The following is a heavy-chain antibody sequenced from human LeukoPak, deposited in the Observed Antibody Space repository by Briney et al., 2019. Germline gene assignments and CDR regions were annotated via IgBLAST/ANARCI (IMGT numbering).Heavy chain of an antibody. J-gene: IGHJ5*02. CDR2: ISAYNGNT. CDR1: GYTFTSYG. D-gene: IGHD3-10*01. V-gene: IGHV1-18*01. Sequence: ASVKVSCKASGYTFTSYGISWVRQAPGQGLEWMGWISAYNGNTNYAQKLQGRVTMTTDTSTSTAYMELRRLRSDDTAVYYCARVVITMVRGVSFNWFDPWGQGTLVTVSS. CDR3: ARVVITMVRGVSFNWFDP.